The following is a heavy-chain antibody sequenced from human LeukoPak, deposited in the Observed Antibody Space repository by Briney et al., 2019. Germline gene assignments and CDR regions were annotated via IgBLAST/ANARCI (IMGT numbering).Heavy chain of an antibody. CDR2: ISNSGRAS. CDR3: ARDLTPYYYGSGSLDY. V-gene: IGHV3-48*04. Sequence: GGSLRLSCAASGFALNSYSLAWVRQAPGKGLEWVSYISNSGRASYYTDSLKGRFTISRDNAKNSLYLQMNSLRAEDTAVYYCARDLTPYYYGSGSLDYWGQGTLVTVSS. CDR1: GFALNSYS. J-gene: IGHJ4*02. D-gene: IGHD3-10*01.